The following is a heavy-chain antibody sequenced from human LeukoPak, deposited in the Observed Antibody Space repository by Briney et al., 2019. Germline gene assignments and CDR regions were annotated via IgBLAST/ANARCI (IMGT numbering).Heavy chain of an antibody. D-gene: IGHD6-19*01. CDR3: ARDVLLVVGYSSGWYFDY. CDR2: ISAYNGNA. J-gene: IGHJ4*02. V-gene: IGHV1-18*01. CDR1: GYTFTSYG. Sequence: ASVKVSCKASGYTFTSYGISWVRQAPGQGLEWMGWISAYNGNANSPRKLQGRVTMTTDTSTSTAYMELRSLRSDDTAVYYCARDVLLVVGYSSGWYFDYWGRGTLVTVSS.